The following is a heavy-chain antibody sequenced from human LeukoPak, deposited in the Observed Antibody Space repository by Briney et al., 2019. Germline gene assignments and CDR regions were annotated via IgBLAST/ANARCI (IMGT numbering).Heavy chain of an antibody. CDR1: GFSFSSYG. Sequence: GGSLRLSCAASGFSFSSYGMHWVRRTPGKGLEWVAVMSFDGSNIYYGDSVKGRFTISRDNSKNTLYLQMNSLRVEDTALYYCAKVTPGSTARKSGLDFWGQGNLVTVSS. J-gene: IGHJ4*02. CDR2: MSFDGSNI. CDR3: AKVTPGSTARKSGLDF. D-gene: IGHD2-21*02. V-gene: IGHV3-30*18.